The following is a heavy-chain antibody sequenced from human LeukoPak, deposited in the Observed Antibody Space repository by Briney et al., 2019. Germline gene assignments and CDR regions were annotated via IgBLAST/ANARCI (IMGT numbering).Heavy chain of an antibody. CDR2: INHSGST. CDR1: GGSFSGSY. D-gene: IGHD3-9*01. J-gene: IGHJ5*02. Sequence: PSETLSLTCAVYGGSFSGSYWSWIRQPPGKGLEWIGEINHSGSTNYNPSLKSRVTISVDTSKNQFSLKLTSVTAADTAVFYCGKKSGNYDFLTCYYNKTWFDPWGQGPLVTVSS. CDR3: GKKSGNYDFLTCYYNKTWFDP. V-gene: IGHV4-34*01.